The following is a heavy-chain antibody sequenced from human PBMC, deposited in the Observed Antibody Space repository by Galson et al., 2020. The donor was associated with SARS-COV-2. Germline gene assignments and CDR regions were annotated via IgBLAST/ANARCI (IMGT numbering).Heavy chain of an antibody. CDR3: ASVNGGAYVGYFDY. V-gene: IGHV3-30-3*01. J-gene: IGHJ4*02. D-gene: IGHD5-12*01. CDR2: ISFDGSNE. Sequence: GGSLRLSCVASGFSFSYYAMHWVRQAPGKGLEWVALISFDGSNEYYADSVKGRFTISRDNPRNTLYLQMNSLRPEDSAVYYCASVNGGAYVGYFDYWGQGTLVTASS. CDR1: GFSFSYYA.